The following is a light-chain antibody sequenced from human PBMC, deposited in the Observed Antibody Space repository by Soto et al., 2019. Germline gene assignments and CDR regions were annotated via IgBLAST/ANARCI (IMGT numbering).Light chain of an antibody. V-gene: IGLV2-14*01. CDR1: SSDVGGYNY. J-gene: IGLJ1*01. CDR2: DVS. Sequence: QSALTQPASVSGSPGQSITISCTGTSSDVGGYNYVSWYQQHPGKAPQLMIYDVSNRPSGVSNRFSGSKSGNTASLTISGLPDEDEADYYCSSYTSSSTRVFGTGTKLTVL. CDR3: SSYTSSSTRV.